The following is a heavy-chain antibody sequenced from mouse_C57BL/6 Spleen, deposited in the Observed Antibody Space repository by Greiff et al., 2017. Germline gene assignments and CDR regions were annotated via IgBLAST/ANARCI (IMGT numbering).Heavy chain of an antibody. Sequence: QVQLQQSGAELVKPGASVKISCKASGYAFSSYWMNWVKQRPGKGLEWIGQLYPGDGDTNYNGKFKGKATLTADKSSSTAYMQLSSLTSEDSAVYFCARHYGSPYWYFDVWGTGTTVTVSS. CDR1: GYAFSSYW. D-gene: IGHD1-1*01. CDR2: LYPGDGDT. J-gene: IGHJ1*03. CDR3: ARHYGSPYWYFDV. V-gene: IGHV1-80*01.